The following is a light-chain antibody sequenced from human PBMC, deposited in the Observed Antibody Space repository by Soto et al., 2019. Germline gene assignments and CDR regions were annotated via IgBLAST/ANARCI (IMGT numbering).Light chain of an antibody. V-gene: IGLV2-14*01. CDR1: SSDVGGYNY. Sequence: QSALTQPASVSGSPGQSITISCTGTSSDVGGYNYVSWYQQYPGKAPKLMIYEVSNRPSGVSDRFSGSRSGTTASLTISGLQAEDEADYYCSSSTSSSTDVFGTGTKVTVL. CDR2: EVS. J-gene: IGLJ1*01. CDR3: SSSTSSSTDV.